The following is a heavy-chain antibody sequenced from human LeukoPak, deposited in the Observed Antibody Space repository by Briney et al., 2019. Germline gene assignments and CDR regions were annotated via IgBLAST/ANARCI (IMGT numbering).Heavy chain of an antibody. CDR3: ARDLRFSDRTTGTLGAFDI. V-gene: IGHV4-39*07. J-gene: IGHJ3*02. CDR2: IYYSGST. Sequence: SETLSLTCTVSGGSISSSSYYWGWIRQPPGKGLEWIGSIYYSGSTYYNPSLKSRVTISVDTSKNQFSLKLSSVTAADTAVYYCARDLRFSDRTTGTLGAFDIWGQGTMVTVSS. CDR1: GGSISSSSYY. D-gene: IGHD1-1*01.